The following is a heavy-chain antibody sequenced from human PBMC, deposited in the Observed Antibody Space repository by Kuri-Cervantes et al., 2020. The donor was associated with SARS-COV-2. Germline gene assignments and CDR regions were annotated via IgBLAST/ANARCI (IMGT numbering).Heavy chain of an antibody. Sequence: GESLKISCAASGFTFSGYSMNWIRRAPGKGLEWVASIDSSSYYIYHADSVKGRLTISRDNAKTSLYLQMNSLKLEDTAVYYCAREEGGELGEAFDYWGQGALVTVSS. J-gene: IGHJ4*02. CDR2: IDSSSYYI. CDR1: GFTFSGYS. V-gene: IGHV3-21*01. CDR3: AREEGGELGEAFDY. D-gene: IGHD7-27*01.